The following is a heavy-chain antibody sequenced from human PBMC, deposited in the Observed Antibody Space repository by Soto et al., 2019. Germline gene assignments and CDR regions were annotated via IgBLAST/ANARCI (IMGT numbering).Heavy chain of an antibody. CDR2: IYSGGRK. CDR1: GFTVSSNF. D-gene: IGHD6-19*01. CDR3: ASAQYSSGWSDAFDI. V-gene: IGHV3-53*02. Sequence: EVQLVETGGDLIQPGGSLRLSCAASGFTVSSNFMTWVRQAPGKGLEWVSVIYSGGRKSYADSVRGRFTISRDNSKNTLYLQMNSLRDEDTAVYYCASAQYSSGWSDAFDIWGQGTMVTVSS. J-gene: IGHJ3*02.